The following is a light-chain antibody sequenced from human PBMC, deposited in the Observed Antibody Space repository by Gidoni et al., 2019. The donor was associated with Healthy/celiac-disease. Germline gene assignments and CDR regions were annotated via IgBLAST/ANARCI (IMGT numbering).Light chain of an antibody. Sequence: EIVLTQSPATLSLSPGERATLSCRASQGVSSYLAWYQQKPGQAPRLLIYDASNRATGIPARFSGSGPGTDFTLTISSLEPEDFAVYYCQQRSNWHPPITFGQGTRLEIK. CDR1: QGVSSY. J-gene: IGKJ5*01. V-gene: IGKV3D-11*01. CDR2: DAS. CDR3: QQRSNWHPPIT.